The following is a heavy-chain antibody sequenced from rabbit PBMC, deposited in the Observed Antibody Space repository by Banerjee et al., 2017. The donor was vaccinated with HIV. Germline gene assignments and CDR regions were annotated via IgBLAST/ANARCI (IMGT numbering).Heavy chain of an antibody. CDR3: ARELVVVLMGLGYYGMDL. CDR1: GIDFSSYYY. Sequence: QQQLEESGGGLVKPGGTLTLTCKASGIDFSSYYYMCWVRQAPGKGLEWIACIGTGGGATYYASWAKGRFTISKTSSTTVTLQMTSLTAADTATYFCARELVVVLMGLGYYGMDLWGPGTLVTVS. D-gene: IGHD8-1*01. CDR2: IGTGGGAT. V-gene: IGHV1S45*01. J-gene: IGHJ6*01.